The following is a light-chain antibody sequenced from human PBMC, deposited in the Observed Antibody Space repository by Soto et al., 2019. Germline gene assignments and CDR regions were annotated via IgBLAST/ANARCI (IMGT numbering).Light chain of an antibody. V-gene: IGKV1-39*01. J-gene: IGKJ1*01. CDR2: AAS. CDR3: QQYYSYPRT. CDR1: QGISTY. Sequence: DIQMTQSPSSLSASVGDRVTITCRASQGISTYLNWSQQKPGKAPKLLIYAASSLQSGVPSRFSGSGSETDFTLTISCLQSEDFATYYCQQYYSYPRTFGQGTKVDI.